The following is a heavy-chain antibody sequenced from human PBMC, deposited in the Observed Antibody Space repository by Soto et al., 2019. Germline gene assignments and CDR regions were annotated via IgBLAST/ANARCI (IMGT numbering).Heavy chain of an antibody. V-gene: IGHV3-21*01. CDR3: ARDPLQRRPGWYFQH. J-gene: IGHJ1*01. D-gene: IGHD6-25*01. CDR1: GFTFSSYS. Sequence: EVQLVESGGGLVKPGGSLRLSCAASGFTFSSYSMNWVRQAPGKGLEWVSSISSSSSYIYYADSVKGRFTISRDNAKNSQYLQMNSLRAEDTAVYYCARDPLQRRPGWYFQHWGQGTLVTVSS. CDR2: ISSSSSYI.